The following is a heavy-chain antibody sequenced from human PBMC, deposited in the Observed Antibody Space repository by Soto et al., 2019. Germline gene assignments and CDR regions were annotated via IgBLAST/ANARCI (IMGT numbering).Heavy chain of an antibody. CDR2: MNPNSGNT. CDR3: AREGLGITMVRGVPLDYYGMDV. Sequence: ASVKVSCKASGYTFTSYDINWVRQATGQGLEWMGWMNPNSGNTGYAQKFQGRVTMARNTSISTAYMELSSLRSEDTAVYYCAREGLGITMVRGVPLDYYGMDVWGQGTTVTVSS. D-gene: IGHD3-10*01. CDR1: GYTFTSYD. V-gene: IGHV1-8*01. J-gene: IGHJ6*02.